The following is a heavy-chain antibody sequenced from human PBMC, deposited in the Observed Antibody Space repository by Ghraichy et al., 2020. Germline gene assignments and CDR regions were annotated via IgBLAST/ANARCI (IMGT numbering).Heavy chain of an antibody. CDR1: GYTFTSYG. CDR2: ISAYNGNT. V-gene: IGHV1-18*01. Sequence: ASVKVSCKASGYTFTSYGISWVRQAPGQGLEWMGWISAYNGNTNYAQKLQGRVTMTTDTSTSTAYMELRSLRSDDTAVYYCARGPPDYYDSSGHDAFDIWGQGTMVTVSS. CDR3: ARGPPDYYDSSGHDAFDI. J-gene: IGHJ3*02. D-gene: IGHD3-22*01.